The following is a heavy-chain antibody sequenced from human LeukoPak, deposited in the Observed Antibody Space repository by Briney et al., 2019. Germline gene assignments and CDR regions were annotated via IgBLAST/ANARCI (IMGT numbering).Heavy chain of an antibody. D-gene: IGHD6-13*01. CDR3: ARQWAAAGSLDAFDI. CDR1: GGSISSGDYY. Sequence: PSQTLSLTCTVSGGSISSGDYYWSWIRQPPGKGLEWIGYIYYSGSTYYNPSLKSRVTISVDTSKNLFSLKLSSVTAADTAVYYCARQWAAAGSLDAFDIWGQGTMVTVSS. J-gene: IGHJ3*02. CDR2: IYYSGST. V-gene: IGHV4-31*03.